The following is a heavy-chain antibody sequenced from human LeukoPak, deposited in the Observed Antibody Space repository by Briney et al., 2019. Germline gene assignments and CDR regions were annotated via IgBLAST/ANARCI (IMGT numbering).Heavy chain of an antibody. J-gene: IGHJ4*02. CDR1: GFTFSSYG. CDR3: AKANKWLRSQIDY. D-gene: IGHD5-12*01. V-gene: IGHV3-23*01. CDR2: ISGSGGST. Sequence: PGGSLRLSCAASGFTFSSYGMSWVRQAPGKGLEWVSAISGSGGSTYYADSVKGRFTISRDNSKNTLYLQMNSLRAEDTAVYYCAKANKWLRSQIDYWGQGTLVTVSS.